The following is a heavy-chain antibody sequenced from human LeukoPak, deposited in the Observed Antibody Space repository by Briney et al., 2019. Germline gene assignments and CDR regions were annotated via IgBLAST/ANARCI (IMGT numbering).Heavy chain of an antibody. J-gene: IGHJ4*02. CDR3: ARGVSSGWWGLFDY. V-gene: IGHV3-7*01. Sequence: PGGSLRLSCAASGFTFSSYWMSWVRQAPGKGLEWVANIKQDGSEKYYVDSVKGRFTISRDKAKNSLYLQMNSLRAEDTAVYYCARGVSSGWWGLFDYWGQGTLVTVSS. D-gene: IGHD6-19*01. CDR2: IKQDGSEK. CDR1: GFTFSSYW.